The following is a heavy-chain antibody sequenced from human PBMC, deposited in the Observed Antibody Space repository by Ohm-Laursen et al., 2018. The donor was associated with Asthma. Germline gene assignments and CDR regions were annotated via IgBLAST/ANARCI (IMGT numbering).Heavy chain of an antibody. J-gene: IGHJ6*02. CDR2: INPSGGST. CDR1: GYTFTSYY. V-gene: IGHV1-46*03. CDR3: ARVEPNYYDSSGYPLPYYYYYGMDV. Sequence: GSSVKVSCKASGYTFTSYYMHWVRQAPGQGLEWMGIINPSGGSTSYAQKFQGRVTMTRDTSTSTVYMELSSLRSEDTAVYYCARVEPNYYDSSGYPLPYYYYYGMDVWGQGTTVTVSS. D-gene: IGHD3-22*01.